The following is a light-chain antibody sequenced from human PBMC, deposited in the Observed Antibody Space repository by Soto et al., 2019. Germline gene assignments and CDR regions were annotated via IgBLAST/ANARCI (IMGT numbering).Light chain of an antibody. CDR2: GPS. CDR1: QGVSSSY. V-gene: IGKV3-20*01. J-gene: IGKJ1*01. CDR3: QQYGSSPRT. Sequence: EIVLTQSPGTLSLSPGERATLSCRASQGVSSSYLAWSHQKPDQAPSLLIYGPSRRAPGIQDSFSGSGSGTDFTLTISRLEPEDFAVYYCQQYGSSPRTFGQGTKVEIK.